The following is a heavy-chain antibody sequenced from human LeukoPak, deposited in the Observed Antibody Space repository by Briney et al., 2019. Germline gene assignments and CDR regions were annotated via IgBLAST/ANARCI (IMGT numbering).Heavy chain of an antibody. CDR1: GGSISSSSYY. D-gene: IGHD7-27*01. CDR3: ARHVPPKLGTFDY. CDR2: IYYSGST. J-gene: IGHJ4*02. Sequence: PSETLSLTCTVSGGSISSSSYYWGWIRQPPGKGLEWIGSIYYSGSTYYNPSLKRRVTISVDTSKNQFSLKLSSVTAADTAVYYCARHVPPKLGTFDYWGQGTLVTVSS. V-gene: IGHV4-39*01.